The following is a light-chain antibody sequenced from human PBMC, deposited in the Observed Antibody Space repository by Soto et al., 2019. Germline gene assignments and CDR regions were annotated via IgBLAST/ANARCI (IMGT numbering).Light chain of an antibody. Sequence: AIQLTQSPTSLSASVGDRVTITCRASQGISSALAWYQHKPGKSRKVLIYDASSLESGVSSTLSSSGSGQEFKLTNSSLQPEDFATSFRQQFRSYPLTFGGRTKVEIK. CDR3: QQFRSYPLT. CDR1: QGISSA. CDR2: DAS. J-gene: IGKJ4*01. V-gene: IGKV1-13*02.